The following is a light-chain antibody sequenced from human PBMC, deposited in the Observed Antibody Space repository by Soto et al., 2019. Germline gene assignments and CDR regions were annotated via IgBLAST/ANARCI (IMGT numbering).Light chain of an antibody. CDR1: SSDVGGYNY. J-gene: IGLJ2*01. CDR2: RNN. V-gene: IGLV1-47*01. Sequence: QSVLTQPASVSGSPGQSITISCTGTSSDVGGYNYVSWYRQFPGTAPKLLIQRNNQRPSGVPARFSGSKSGTSASLAISGLRSEDEADYYCGGWDDSLSGPVFGGGTKLTVL. CDR3: GGWDDSLSGPV.